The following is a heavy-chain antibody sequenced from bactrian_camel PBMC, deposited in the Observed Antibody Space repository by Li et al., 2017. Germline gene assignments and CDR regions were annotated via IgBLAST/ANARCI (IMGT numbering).Heavy chain of an antibody. V-gene: IGHV3S67*01. Sequence: VQLVESGGGSVQAGGSLRLSCTASGFTFSAVAMSWVRQAPGKEREGIASIDHTGFPTYAFAVNDRFTISKDNAKNILYLRMDKLKPEDTAMYYCAADFESSYCRGGHGHNPFPSWGQGTQVTVS. CDR3: AADFESSYCRGGHGHNPFPS. D-gene: IGHD1*01. J-gene: IGHJ6*01. CDR1: GFTFSAVA. CDR2: IDHTGFP.